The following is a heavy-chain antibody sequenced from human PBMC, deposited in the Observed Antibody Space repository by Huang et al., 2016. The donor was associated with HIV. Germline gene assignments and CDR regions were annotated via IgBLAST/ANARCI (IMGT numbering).Heavy chain of an antibody. J-gene: IGHJ6*03. CDR1: GYTFSSFG. V-gene: IGHV1-18*01. D-gene: IGHD5-18*01. CDR2: ISVYNGNT. CDR3: ARGGGIQLWLLGYYYMDV. Sequence: QVQLVQSGAEVKKPGASVKVSCKASGYTFSSFGISWVRQDPGQGLEWVGWISVYNGNTKFAQKCQGRLTMTTDTATSTAYMELRSLRSDDTAVYYCARGGGIQLWLLGYYYMDVWGNGTTVTVSS.